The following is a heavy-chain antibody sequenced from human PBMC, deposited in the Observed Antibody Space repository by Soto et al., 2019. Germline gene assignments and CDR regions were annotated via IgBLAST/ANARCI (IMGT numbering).Heavy chain of an antibody. CDR3: AKDQWGRGYSGYDRPDAFDI. J-gene: IGHJ3*02. V-gene: IGHV3-23*01. CDR1: GFTFSSYA. Sequence: GGSLRLSCAASGFTFSSYAMSWVRQAPGKGLEWVSAISGSGGSTYYADSVKGRFTISRDNSKNTLYLQMNSLRAEDTAVYYCAKDQWGRGYSGYDRPDAFDIWGQGTMVTVSS. D-gene: IGHD5-12*01. CDR2: ISGSGGST.